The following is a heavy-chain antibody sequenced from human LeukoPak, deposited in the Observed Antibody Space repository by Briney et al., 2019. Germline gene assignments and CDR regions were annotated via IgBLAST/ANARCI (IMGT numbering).Heavy chain of an antibody. CDR2: ISASGDGT. Sequence: GGSLRLSCAASGFTFSSYGMSWVRQAPGKGPEFVSGISASGDGTCYADSVKGRFTISRDNSKNTLSLQMSSLKAEDTAVYYCAKDPLRYFNYFDYWGQGSLVTVS. V-gene: IGHV3-23*01. J-gene: IGHJ4*02. CDR3: AKDPLRYFNYFDY. CDR1: GFTFSSYG. D-gene: IGHD3-9*01.